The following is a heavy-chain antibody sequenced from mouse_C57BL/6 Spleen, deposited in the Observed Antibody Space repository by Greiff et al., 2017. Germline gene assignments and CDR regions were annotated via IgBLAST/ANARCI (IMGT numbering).Heavy chain of an antibody. CDR3: TYYYGSSYGLAY. D-gene: IGHD1-1*01. J-gene: IGHJ3*01. CDR1: GFNIKDYY. Sequence: EVHLVESGAELVRPGASVKLSCTASGFNIKDYYMHWVKQRPEQGLEWIGRIDPEDGGTEYAPKFQGKATMTAYTSSNTAYLQLSSLTSEDTAVYYCTYYYGSSYGLAYWGQGTLVTVSA. V-gene: IGHV14-1*01. CDR2: IDPEDGGT.